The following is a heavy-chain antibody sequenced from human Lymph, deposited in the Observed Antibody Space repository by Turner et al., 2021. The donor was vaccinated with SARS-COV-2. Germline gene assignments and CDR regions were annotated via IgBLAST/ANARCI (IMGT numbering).Heavy chain of an antibody. D-gene: IGHD2-15*01. J-gene: IGHJ6*02. Sequence: EVQLVESGGGLVQPGGSLRLSWAAPGLPFSSYSMNWVRQAPGKGLEWVSYISISSSTIYYADSVKGRFTISRDNAKNSLYLQMNSLRDEDTAVYYCARDRGGYGAYYYGMDVWGQGTTVTVSS. CDR2: ISISSSTI. CDR1: GLPFSSYS. CDR3: ARDRGGYGAYYYGMDV. V-gene: IGHV3-48*02.